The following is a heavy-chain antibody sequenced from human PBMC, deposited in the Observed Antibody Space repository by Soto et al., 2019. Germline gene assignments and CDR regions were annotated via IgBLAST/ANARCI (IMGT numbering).Heavy chain of an antibody. V-gene: IGHV3-15*07. J-gene: IGHJ4*02. CDR2: LKSKTDGGTK. CDR3: TTDLPYYDILTGYYRDY. Sequence: DAWMNWVRQAPGKGLEWVGRLKSKTDGGTKDYAAPVKGRFTISRDDSKNTLYLQMNSLKTEDTAVYYCTTDLPYYDILTGYYRDYWGQGTLVTVSS. D-gene: IGHD3-9*01. CDR1: DAW.